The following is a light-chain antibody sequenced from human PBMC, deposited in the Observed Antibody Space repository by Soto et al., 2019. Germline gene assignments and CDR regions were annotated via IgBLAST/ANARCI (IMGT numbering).Light chain of an antibody. Sequence: QSALTQPASVSGSPGQSITISCTGTSSDIGGLYNYVSWYQQHPGKAPKLLIYDVNDRPSGVSYRFSGSKSGNTASLTISGLQSEDEADYFCSAYSSGATPVVFGGGNQLTVL. J-gene: IGLJ2*01. V-gene: IGLV2-14*03. CDR1: SSDIGGLYNY. CDR2: DVN. CDR3: SAYSSGATPVV.